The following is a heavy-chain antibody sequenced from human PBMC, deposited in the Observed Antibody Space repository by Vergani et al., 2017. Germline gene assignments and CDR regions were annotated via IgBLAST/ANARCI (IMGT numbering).Heavy chain of an antibody. D-gene: IGHD6-13*01. V-gene: IGHV4-38-2*02. CDR3: TGDTHSWQRADY. Sequence: QVQLQESGPGLVKPSETLSLTCAVSGYSISSGYYWGWIRQPPGKGLEWIGSIYHSGSTYYNPSLKSRVTISVDPSKNQFSMKLRSVTAADTAVYYCTGDTHSWQRADYWGQGTLVTVSS. CDR1: GYSISSGYY. CDR2: IYHSGST. J-gene: IGHJ4*02.